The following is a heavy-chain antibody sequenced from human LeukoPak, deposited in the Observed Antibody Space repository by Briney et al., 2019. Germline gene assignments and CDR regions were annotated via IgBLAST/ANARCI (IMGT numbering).Heavy chain of an antibody. V-gene: IGHV4-34*01. J-gene: IGHJ5*02. CDR2: INHSGST. CDR1: GDSISGYY. CDR3: ARDRPYYYGSGAFDP. Sequence: SETLSLTCTVSGDSISGYYWSWIRQPPGKGLEWIGEINHSGSTNYNPSLKSRVTISVDTSKNQFSLKLSSVTAADTAVYYCARDRPYYYGSGAFDPWGQGTLVTVSS. D-gene: IGHD3-10*01.